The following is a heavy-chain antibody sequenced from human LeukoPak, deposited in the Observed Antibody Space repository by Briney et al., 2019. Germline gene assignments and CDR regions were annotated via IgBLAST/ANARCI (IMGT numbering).Heavy chain of an antibody. Sequence: EASVKVSCKASGGTFSSYAISWVRQAPGQGLEWMGGIIPIFGTANYAQKFQGRVTTTADESTSTAYVELSSLRSEDTAVYYCARDNQYSYGPGPFDYWGQGTLVTVSS. CDR3: ARDNQYSYGPGPFDY. D-gene: IGHD5-18*01. CDR1: GGTFSSYA. V-gene: IGHV1-69*13. J-gene: IGHJ4*02. CDR2: IIPIFGTA.